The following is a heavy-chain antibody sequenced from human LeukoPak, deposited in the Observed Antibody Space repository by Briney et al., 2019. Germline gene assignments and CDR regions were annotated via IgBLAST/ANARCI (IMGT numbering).Heavy chain of an antibody. D-gene: IGHD3-9*01. V-gene: IGHV3-33*01. CDR3: ARDNDWAFDY. Sequence: GGSLRLSCAASGFTFSSYGMHWVRQAPGEGLEWVAVIWYDGSNKYYADSVKGRFTISRDNSKNTLYLQMNSLRAEDTAVYYCARDNDWAFDYWGQGTLVTVSS. CDR2: IWYDGSNK. J-gene: IGHJ4*02. CDR1: GFTFSSYG.